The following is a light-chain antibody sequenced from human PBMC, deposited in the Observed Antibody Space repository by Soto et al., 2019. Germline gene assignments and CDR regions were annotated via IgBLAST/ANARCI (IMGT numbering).Light chain of an antibody. J-gene: IGKJ4*01. V-gene: IGKV1-6*01. CDR2: AVY. CDR1: QSISTF. CDR3: IKDYSFQLN. Sequence: IQMTQAPSSLSASVRYRVTITCRASQSISTFLNWYKQKPGKAPKLMIYAVYSLQSGVQSRFSGSGSGKDFILTIRSMQNEDFETYYCIKDYSFQLNCGGGT.